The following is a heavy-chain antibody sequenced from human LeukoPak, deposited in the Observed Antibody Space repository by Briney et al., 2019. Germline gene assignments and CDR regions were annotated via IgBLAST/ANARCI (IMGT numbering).Heavy chain of an antibody. CDR3: ATPTYSSSYEGAFDI. D-gene: IGHD6-6*01. J-gene: IGHJ3*02. Sequence: GASVKVSCKASGYTFYKFGVAWVRQAPGQGLEWMGWMNPNSGNTGYAQKFQGRVTMTRDTSITTAYMELSSLRSEDTAVYYCATPTYSSSYEGAFDIWGQGTMVTVSS. CDR2: MNPNSGNT. CDR1: GYTFYKFG. V-gene: IGHV1-8*01.